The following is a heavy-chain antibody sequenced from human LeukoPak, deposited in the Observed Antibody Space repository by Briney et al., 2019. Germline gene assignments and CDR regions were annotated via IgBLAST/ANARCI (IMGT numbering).Heavy chain of an antibody. CDR1: GVSISSGGYS. J-gene: IGHJ4*02. V-gene: IGHV4-30-2*01. Sequence: PSETLSLTCVVSGVSISSGGYSWSCIRQPPGKGLECLGYISHSGSTYYNPSLRSRVTMSVDTSKNQFSLKLSSVTAADTAVYYCATSATAAIVNWGQGTLVTVSS. CDR3: ATSATAAIVN. D-gene: IGHD3-16*02. CDR2: ISHSGST.